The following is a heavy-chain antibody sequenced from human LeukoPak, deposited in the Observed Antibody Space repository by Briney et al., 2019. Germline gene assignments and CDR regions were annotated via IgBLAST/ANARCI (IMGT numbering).Heavy chain of an antibody. Sequence: GGSLRLSCAASGFTFGTYEMNWVRQAPGKGLEWVSSISSSSSYIYYADSVKGRFTISRDNSKNTLYLQMNSLRAEDMAVYYCAKGRGWEASYYYYYMDVWGKGTTVTISS. CDR1: GFTFGTYE. V-gene: IGHV3-21*01. CDR3: AKGRGWEASYYYYYMDV. CDR2: ISSSSSYI. J-gene: IGHJ6*03. D-gene: IGHD1-26*01.